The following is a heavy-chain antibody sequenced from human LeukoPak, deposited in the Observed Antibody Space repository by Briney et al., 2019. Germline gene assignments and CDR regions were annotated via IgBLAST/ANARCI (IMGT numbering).Heavy chain of an antibody. D-gene: IGHD4-11*01. CDR1: GGSFSGYY. V-gene: IGHV4-34*01. CDR3: ARVTTHYYYYYMDV. CDR2: INHSGST. J-gene: IGHJ6*03. Sequence: SETLSLTCAVYGGSFSGYYWGWIRQPPGKGLEWIGEINHSGSTNYNPSLKSRVTISVDTSKNQFSLKLSSVTAADTAVYYCARVTTHYYYYYMDVWGKGTTVTVSS.